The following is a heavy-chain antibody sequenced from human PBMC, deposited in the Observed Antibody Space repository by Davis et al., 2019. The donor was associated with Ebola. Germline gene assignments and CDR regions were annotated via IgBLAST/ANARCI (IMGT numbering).Heavy chain of an antibody. CDR1: GFTFSSYG. CDR3: ASAYYYDSSGYLLGG. CDR2: MSYDGSNK. Sequence: GGSLRLSCAASGFTFSSYGMHWVRQAPGKGLEWVAVMSYDGSNKYYADSVKGRFTISRDNSKNTLYLQMNSLRAEDTAVYYCASAYYYDSSGYLLGGWGQGTLVTVSS. D-gene: IGHD3-22*01. J-gene: IGHJ4*02. V-gene: IGHV3-30*03.